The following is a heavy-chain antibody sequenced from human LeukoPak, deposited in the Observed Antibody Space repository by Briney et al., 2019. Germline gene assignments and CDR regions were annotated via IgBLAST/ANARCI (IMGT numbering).Heavy chain of an antibody. V-gene: IGHV1-18*01. CDR1: GYTFTSYG. J-gene: IGHJ4*02. Sequence: ASVKVSCKASGYTFTSYGISWVRQAPGQGLEWMGWISAYADNTNFAQNFQGRVALTTDTSTNTAYMKLRSLRSDDTAVYYCARDLMPVAATGLFDHWGQGTLVTVSS. CDR3: ARDLMPVAATGLFDH. D-gene: IGHD6-19*01. CDR2: ISAYADNT.